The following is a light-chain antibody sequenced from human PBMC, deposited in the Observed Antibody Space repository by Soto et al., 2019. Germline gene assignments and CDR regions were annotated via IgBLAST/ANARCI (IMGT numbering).Light chain of an antibody. V-gene: IGKV3-15*01. CDR2: GAS. CDR1: QSVSIN. Sequence: EIVMTQSPATLSLSPGERATLSCRASQSVSINLAWYQQKSGQAPRLLIYGASIRATGIPARFSGSGSGTEFTLPISSLQSEDFAVYYCQQYDNWTPITFGQGTRLEIK. J-gene: IGKJ5*01. CDR3: QQYDNWTPIT.